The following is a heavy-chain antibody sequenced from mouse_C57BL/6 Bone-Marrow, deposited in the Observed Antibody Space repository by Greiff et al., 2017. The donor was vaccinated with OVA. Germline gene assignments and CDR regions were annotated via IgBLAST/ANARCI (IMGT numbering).Heavy chain of an antibody. Sequence: VQLQQSGPELVKPGASVKIPCKASGYTFTDYNMDWVKQSHGKSLEWIGDINPNNGGTIYNQKFKGKATLTVDKSSSTAYMELRSLTSEDTAVYYCASCDWFAYWGQGTLVTVSA. CDR2: INPNNGGT. J-gene: IGHJ3*01. V-gene: IGHV1-18*01. CDR3: ASCDWFAY. CDR1: GYTFTDYN.